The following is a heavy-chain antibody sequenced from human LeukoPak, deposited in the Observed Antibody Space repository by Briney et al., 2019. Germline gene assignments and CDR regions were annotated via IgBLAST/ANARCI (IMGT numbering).Heavy chain of an antibody. CDR1: GGSISSYY. V-gene: IGHV4-59*08. J-gene: IGHJ4*02. CDR2: IYYSGST. Sequence: PSETLSLTCTVSGGSISSYYWSWIRQPPGKGLEWIGYIYYSGSTNYNPSLKSRVTISVDTSKNQFSLKLSFVTAADTAVYYCARLPIVATTPFDYWGQGTLVTVSS. D-gene: IGHD5-12*01. CDR3: ARLPIVATTPFDY.